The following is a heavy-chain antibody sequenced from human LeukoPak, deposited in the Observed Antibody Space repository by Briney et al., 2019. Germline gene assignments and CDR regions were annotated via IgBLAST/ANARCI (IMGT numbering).Heavy chain of an antibody. Sequence: SETLSLTCTVSGYSISSGYYWGWIRQTPGKGLEWIGSIYHSGNTYYNLSLKSRVTISVDTSKNQFSLTLSSVTAADTAVYYCARAGSGSSPGDFWGQGTLVTVSS. V-gene: IGHV4-38-2*02. D-gene: IGHD3-10*01. CDR2: IYHSGNT. J-gene: IGHJ4*02. CDR3: ARAGSGSSPGDF. CDR1: GYSISSGYY.